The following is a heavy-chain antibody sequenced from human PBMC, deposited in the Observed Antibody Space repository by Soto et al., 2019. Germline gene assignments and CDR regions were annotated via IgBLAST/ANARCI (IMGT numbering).Heavy chain of an antibody. Sequence: AGGSLRLSCAASGFTFSSYGMHWVRQAPGKGLEWVAVIWYDGSNKYYADSVKGRFTISRDNSKNTLYLQMNSLRAEDTAVYYCARTANLNYYDSSGYGDSSFDYWGQGTLVTVSS. CDR1: GFTFSSYG. V-gene: IGHV3-33*01. D-gene: IGHD3-22*01. J-gene: IGHJ4*02. CDR2: IWYDGSNK. CDR3: ARTANLNYYDSSGYGDSSFDY.